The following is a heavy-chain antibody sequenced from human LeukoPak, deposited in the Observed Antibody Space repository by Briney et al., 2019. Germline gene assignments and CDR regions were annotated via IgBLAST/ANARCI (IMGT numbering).Heavy chain of an antibody. CDR1: GGSFSGYY. CDR2: IYYSGST. V-gene: IGHV4-59*01. D-gene: IGHD3-22*01. J-gene: IGHJ2*01. CDR3: ATKDYDSRDWYFDL. Sequence: SETLSLTCAVYGGSFSGYYWSWIRQPPGKGLEWIGYIYYSGSTNYNPSLKSRVTISVDTSKNQFSLKLSSVTAADTAVYYCATKDYDSRDWYFDLWGRGTLVTVSS.